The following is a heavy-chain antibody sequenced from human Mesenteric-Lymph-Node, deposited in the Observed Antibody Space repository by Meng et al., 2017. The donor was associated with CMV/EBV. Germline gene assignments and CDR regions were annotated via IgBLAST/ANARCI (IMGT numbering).Heavy chain of an antibody. V-gene: IGHV3-7*01. CDR2: IKQDGSDK. CDR1: GFTVSTFW. CDR3: ARDRDLWGFGGIDL. Sequence: GGSLRLSCAGFGFTVSTFWMPWVRQALGKGLEWVANIKQDGSDKYYVDSVKRRFTISTDTSSKTLFLQMDSLTAQDTALYYCARDRDLWGFGGIDLWGQGTTVTVSS. J-gene: IGHJ6*02. D-gene: IGHD3-3*01.